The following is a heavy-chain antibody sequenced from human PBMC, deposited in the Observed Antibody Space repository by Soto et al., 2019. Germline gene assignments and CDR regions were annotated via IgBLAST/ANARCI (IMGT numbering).Heavy chain of an antibody. CDR1: GLTFSSYG. V-gene: IGHV3-30*18. Sequence: GGSLRLSCVASGLTFSSYGMYWVRQAPGKGLEWVAVISYDGSNKYYADSVKGRFTISRDNSKNTLYLQMNSLRAEDTAVYYCAKDQGRGGYSYGYFSPYFDYWGQGTLVTVSS. CDR3: AKDQGRGGYSYGYFSPYFDY. J-gene: IGHJ4*02. D-gene: IGHD5-18*01. CDR2: ISYDGSNK.